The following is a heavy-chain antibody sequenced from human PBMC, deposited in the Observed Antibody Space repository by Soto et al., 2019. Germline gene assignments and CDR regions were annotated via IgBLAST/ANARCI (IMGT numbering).Heavy chain of an antibody. CDR1: GFTFSSYS. Sequence: EVQLVESGGGLVKPGGSLRLSCAASGFTFSSYSMNWVRQAPGKGLEWVSSISSSSSYIYYADSVKGRFTISRDNAKNSLYLQMNSLRAEDKAVYYCARVPHRYYGMDVWGQGTTVTVSS. CDR3: ARVPHRYYGMDV. V-gene: IGHV3-21*01. J-gene: IGHJ6*02. D-gene: IGHD3-16*02. CDR2: ISSSSSYI.